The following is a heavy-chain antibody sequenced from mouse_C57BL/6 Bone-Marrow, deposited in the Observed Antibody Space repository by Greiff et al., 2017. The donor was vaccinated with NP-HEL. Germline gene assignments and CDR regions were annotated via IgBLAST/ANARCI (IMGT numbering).Heavy chain of an antibody. V-gene: IGHV5-17*01. Sequence: EVQRVESGGGLAKPGGSLKLSCAASGFTFSDYGMHWVRQAPEKGLEWVAYISSGSSTIYYADTVKGRFTISRDNAKNTLFLQMTSLRSEDTDMYYSAGWWVYYGGWGNGATLSV. CDR3: AGWWVYYGG. D-gene: IGHD2-1*01. J-gene: IGHJ2*01. CDR1: GFTFSDYG. CDR2: ISSGSSTI.